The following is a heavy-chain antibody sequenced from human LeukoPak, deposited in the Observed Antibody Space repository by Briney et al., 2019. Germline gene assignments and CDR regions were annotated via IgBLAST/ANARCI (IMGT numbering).Heavy chain of an antibody. J-gene: IGHJ4*02. D-gene: IGHD3-3*01. CDR3: AKDQTFGVVYY. V-gene: IGHV3-23*01. Sequence: GGSLRLSCAASGFTFSSYAMSWVRQAPGKWLEWVSAISGSGGSTYYADSVKGRFTISRDNSKNTLYLQMNSLRAEDTAVYYCAKDQTFGVVYYWGQGTLVTVSS. CDR1: GFTFSSYA. CDR2: ISGSGGST.